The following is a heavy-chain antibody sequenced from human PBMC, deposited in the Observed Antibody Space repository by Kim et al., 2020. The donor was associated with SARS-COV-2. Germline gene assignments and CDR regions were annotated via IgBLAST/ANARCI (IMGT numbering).Heavy chain of an antibody. CDR3: AREGS. CDR2: IYRGGST. V-gene: IGHV3-66*01. J-gene: IGHJ4*02. Sequence: IYRGGSTYYADSVKGRFPISRDNSKNTLYLQMNSRRAEDTAVYYCAREGSWGQGTLVTVSS.